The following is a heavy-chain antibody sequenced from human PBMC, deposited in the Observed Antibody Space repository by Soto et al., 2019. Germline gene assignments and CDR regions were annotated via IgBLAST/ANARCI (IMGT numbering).Heavy chain of an antibody. J-gene: IGHJ4*02. V-gene: IGHV3-49*04. CDR3: NSGAGN. CDR2: IRSRAYGTTT. D-gene: IGHD6-19*01. CDR1: GFSFGDYA. Sequence: GVSLRLSCTASGFSFGDYAMTWVRQAPGKGLEWVGFIRSRAYGTTTEYAASVKGRFIISRDDSKSIAYLQMNSLKTEDTAVYYCNSGAGNWGQGTQVTVYS.